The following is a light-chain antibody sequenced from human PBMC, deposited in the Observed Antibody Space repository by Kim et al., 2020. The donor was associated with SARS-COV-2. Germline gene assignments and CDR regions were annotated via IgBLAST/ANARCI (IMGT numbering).Light chain of an antibody. CDR1: SSNIGNNY. Sequence: GQKVTISCSGSSSNIGNNYVSWYQQLPGTAPKLLIYDNNKRPSGIPDLFSGSKSGTSATLGITGLQTGDEADYYCGTWDSSLSGVVFGGGTQLTVL. CDR3: GTWDSSLSGVV. J-gene: IGLJ2*01. V-gene: IGLV1-51*01. CDR2: DNN.